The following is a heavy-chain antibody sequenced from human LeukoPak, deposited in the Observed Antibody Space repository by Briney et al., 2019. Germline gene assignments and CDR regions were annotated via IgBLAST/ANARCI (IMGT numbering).Heavy chain of an antibody. CDR2: ISSSSSYT. Sequence: GGSLRLSCAASGFAFSDYYMSWIRQAPGKGLEWVSYISSSSSYTNYEDSVKGRFTISRDKSKNTLYLQMNSLRAEDTAVYYCASLPLNCGGDCYADYWGQGTLVTVSS. V-gene: IGHV3-11*06. CDR1: GFAFSDYY. J-gene: IGHJ4*02. D-gene: IGHD2-21*02. CDR3: ASLPLNCGGDCYADY.